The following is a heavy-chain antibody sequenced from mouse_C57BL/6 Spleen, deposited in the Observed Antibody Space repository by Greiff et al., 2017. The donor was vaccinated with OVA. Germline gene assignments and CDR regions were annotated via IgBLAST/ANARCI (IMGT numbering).Heavy chain of an antibody. CDR1: GFTFSSYA. Sequence: EVKLEESGGGLVKPGGSLKLSCAASGFTFSSYAMSWVRQTPEKRLEWVATISDGGSYTYYPDNVKGRFTISRDNAKNNLYLQMSHLKAEDTAMYYCARDSSYYSNSPFAYWGQGTLVTVSA. V-gene: IGHV5-4*01. D-gene: IGHD2-5*01. CDR3: ARDSSYYSNSPFAY. J-gene: IGHJ3*01. CDR2: ISDGGSYT.